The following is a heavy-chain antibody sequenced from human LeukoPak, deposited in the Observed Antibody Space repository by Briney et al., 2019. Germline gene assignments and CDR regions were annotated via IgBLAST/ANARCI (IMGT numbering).Heavy chain of an antibody. CDR2: ISSSGSTI. CDR1: GFTFSSYA. CDR3: ARENGYSPERLLLGYYYYMDV. Sequence: PPGGSLRLSCAASGFTFSSYAMHWVRQAPGKGLEWVSYISSSGSTIYYADSVKGRFTISRDNAKNSLYLQMNSLRAEDTAVYYCARENGYSPERLLLGYYYYMDVWGKGTTVTVSS. V-gene: IGHV3-48*04. J-gene: IGHJ6*03. D-gene: IGHD5-18*01.